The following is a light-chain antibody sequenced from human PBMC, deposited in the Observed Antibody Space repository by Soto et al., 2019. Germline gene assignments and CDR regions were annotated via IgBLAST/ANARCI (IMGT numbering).Light chain of an antibody. V-gene: IGKV1-5*03. Sequence: DIHMTQSPSTLSASVGDRVTITCRASQSISIWLAWYQQKPGKAPNLLIYKTSSLETGVPSRFSGSGSGTEFTRTISRLQPDDFATYSCQHWNDYSWTFGQGTKVEVK. CDR2: KTS. CDR3: QHWNDYSWT. J-gene: IGKJ1*01. CDR1: QSISIW.